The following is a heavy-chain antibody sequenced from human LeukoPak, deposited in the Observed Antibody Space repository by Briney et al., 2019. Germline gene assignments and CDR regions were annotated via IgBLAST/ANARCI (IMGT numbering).Heavy chain of an antibody. V-gene: IGHV3-9*03. Sequence: GGSLRLSCAASGFTFDDYAMHWVRQAPGKGLEWVSGISWNSGSIGYADSVKGRFTISRDNAKNSLYLQMNSLRAEDMALYYCAKSSGSYFDDAFDIWGQGTMVTVSS. CDR1: GFTFDDYA. J-gene: IGHJ3*02. CDR2: ISWNSGSI. CDR3: AKSSGSYFDDAFDI. D-gene: IGHD1-26*01.